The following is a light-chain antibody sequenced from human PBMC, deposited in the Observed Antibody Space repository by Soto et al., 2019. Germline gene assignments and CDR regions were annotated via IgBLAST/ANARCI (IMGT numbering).Light chain of an antibody. Sequence: QSVLTQPPSASGSPGQSVTISCTGTSSDVGGYNYVSWYQQHPGKAPKLMIYEVSKRPSGVPDRFSGSKSGNTASLTVSGLHAEDEADYYCSSYAGSNNLVFGGGNKVTVL. CDR1: SSDVGGYNY. CDR3: SSYAGSNNLV. J-gene: IGLJ2*01. V-gene: IGLV2-8*01. CDR2: EVS.